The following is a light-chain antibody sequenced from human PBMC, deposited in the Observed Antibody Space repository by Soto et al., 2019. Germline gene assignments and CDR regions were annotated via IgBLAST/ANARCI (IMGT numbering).Light chain of an antibody. CDR1: SSDVGAYNY. J-gene: IGLJ1*01. V-gene: IGLV2-14*01. CDR2: EVS. Sequence: QSSLAHPASLSGSPGQSSTISCTGTSSDVGAYNYVSWFQQHPGKAPTLIISEVSNRPSGVSNRFSGSKSGNAASLTISGLQAEDEADYFCFSFTTDWTHVFGTGTKVTVL. CDR3: FSFTTDWTHV.